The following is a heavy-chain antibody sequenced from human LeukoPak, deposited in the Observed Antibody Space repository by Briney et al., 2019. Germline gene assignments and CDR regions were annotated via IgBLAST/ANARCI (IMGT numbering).Heavy chain of an antibody. J-gene: IGHJ6*02. CDR3: AKVMVRGAMDV. Sequence: GGSLRLSCAASGFTFSTFAMSWVRQAPGKGLEWVAGISYDGSNQYYTDSVKGRFTISRDNSKNTLYLQMNSLRPEDTAVYYCAKVMVRGAMDVWGQGTTVTVSS. V-gene: IGHV3-30*18. CDR2: ISYDGSNQ. D-gene: IGHD3-10*01. CDR1: GFTFSTFA.